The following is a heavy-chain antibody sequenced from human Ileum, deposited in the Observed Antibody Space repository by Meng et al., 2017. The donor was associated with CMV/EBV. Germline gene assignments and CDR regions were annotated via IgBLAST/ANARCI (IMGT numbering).Heavy chain of an antibody. D-gene: IGHD5-24*01. Sequence: QVQVKQWGAGLLKPSETLSLTCAVSGEPLNGFFCSWIRQPPGRGLEWIGEVNNRGRTNYNPSLKSRLTISIDTSKRQLSLMVTSVTAADSAIYYCASGRLQFTPSALQHWGPGTLVTVSS. CDR3: ASGRLQFTPSALQH. CDR1: GEPLNGFF. V-gene: IGHV4-34*02. J-gene: IGHJ1*01. CDR2: VNNRGRT.